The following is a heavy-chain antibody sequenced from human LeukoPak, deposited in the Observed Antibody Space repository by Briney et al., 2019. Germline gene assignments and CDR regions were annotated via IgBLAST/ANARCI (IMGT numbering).Heavy chain of an antibody. CDR3: ARGSCSSTSCYNDY. Sequence: GGSLRLSCAASGFTFSTYAMSWVRQAPGKGLEWVSSISSSSSYIYYADSVKGRFTISRDNAKNSLYLRMNSLRAEDTAVYYCARGSCSSTSCYNDYWGQGTLVTVSS. J-gene: IGHJ4*02. D-gene: IGHD2-2*02. V-gene: IGHV3-21*01. CDR2: ISSSSSYI. CDR1: GFTFSTYA.